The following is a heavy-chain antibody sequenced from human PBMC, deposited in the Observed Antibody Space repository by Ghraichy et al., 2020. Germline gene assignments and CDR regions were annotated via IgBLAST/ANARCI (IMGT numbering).Heavy chain of an antibody. D-gene: IGHD3-22*01. V-gene: IGHV5-51*01. CDR1: GYSFTSYW. CDR3: ARLYDSSGYYASLYFQH. J-gene: IGHJ1*01. CDR2: IYPGDSDT. Sequence: GESLNISCKGSGYSFTSYWIGWVRQMPGKGLEWMGIIYPGDSDTRYSPSFQGQVTISADKSISTAYLQWSSLKASDTAMYYCARLYDSSGYYASLYFQHWGQGTLVTVSS.